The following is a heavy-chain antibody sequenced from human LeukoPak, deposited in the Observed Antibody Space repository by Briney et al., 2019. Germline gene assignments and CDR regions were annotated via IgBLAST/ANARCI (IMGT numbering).Heavy chain of an antibody. J-gene: IGHJ5*02. CDR3: ARDPRWLTPDCTSIGCYENYFDP. CDR2: IFHTGSA. Sequence: SETLSLTCAVSGYSISSGYQWAWIRQPPGKTLEWIGSIFHTGSAHYNPSLQSRVTISVDTSTNHFSLRLSSVTAADTAVYYCARDPRWLTPDCTSIGCYENYFDPWGQGNLVTVSS. V-gene: IGHV4-38-2*02. CDR1: GYSISSGYQ. D-gene: IGHD2-2*01.